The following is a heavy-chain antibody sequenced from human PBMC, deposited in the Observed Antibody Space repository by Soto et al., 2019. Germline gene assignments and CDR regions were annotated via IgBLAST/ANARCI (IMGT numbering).Heavy chain of an antibody. V-gene: IGHV4-59*01. D-gene: IGHD6-13*01. Sequence: SETLSLTCTVSGGSISSYYWSWIRQPPGKGLEWIGYIYYSGSTNYNPSLKSRVTISVDTSKNQFSLKLSSVTAADTAVYYCAREAAAGIFDYWGQGTLVTVSS. CDR1: GGSISSYY. CDR3: AREAAAGIFDY. J-gene: IGHJ4*02. CDR2: IYYSGST.